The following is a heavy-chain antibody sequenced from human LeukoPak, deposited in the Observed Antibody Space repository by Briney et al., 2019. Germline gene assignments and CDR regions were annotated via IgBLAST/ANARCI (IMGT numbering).Heavy chain of an antibody. D-gene: IGHD2-15*01. CDR1: GYTFTGYY. CDR2: IIPIFGTA. V-gene: IGHV1-69*13. Sequence: SVKVSCKASGYTFTGYYMHWVRQAPGQGLEWMGGIIPIFGTANYAQKFQGRVTITADESTSTAYMELSSLRSEDTAVYYCARERFVVVVAATLADYYYGMDVWGQGTTVTVSS. CDR3: ARERFVVVVAATLADYYYGMDV. J-gene: IGHJ6*02.